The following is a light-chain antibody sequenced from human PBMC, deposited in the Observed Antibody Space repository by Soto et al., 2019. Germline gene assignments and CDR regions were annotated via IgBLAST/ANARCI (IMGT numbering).Light chain of an antibody. CDR1: QSVSNNY. CDR2: GAS. CDR3: QQYGSSGT. V-gene: IGKV3-20*01. J-gene: IGKJ1*01. Sequence: ESVLTQSPATLSLSPGERATLSCRASQSVSNNYLAWYQQKPGQAPRLLIYGASNRATGIPDRFSGSGSGTDFTLTLSRLEPEDFAVYYCQQYGSSGTFGQGTKVDIK.